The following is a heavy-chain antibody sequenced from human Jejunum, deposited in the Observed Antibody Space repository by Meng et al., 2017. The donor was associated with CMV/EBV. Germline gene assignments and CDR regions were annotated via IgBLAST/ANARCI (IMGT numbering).Heavy chain of an antibody. J-gene: IGHJ6*02. CDR1: GFPVSSNS. V-gene: IGHV3-66*02. Sequence: GFPVSSNSLSWFRQAPGKGLEWVSIIYSGGTAYYADSVKGRFTISRDNSKNALSLQMGSLRAEDTAVYYCARQTVVAGSYYGMDVWGQGTTVTVSS. CDR3: ARQTVVAGSYYGMDV. CDR2: IYSGGTA. D-gene: IGHD2-2*01.